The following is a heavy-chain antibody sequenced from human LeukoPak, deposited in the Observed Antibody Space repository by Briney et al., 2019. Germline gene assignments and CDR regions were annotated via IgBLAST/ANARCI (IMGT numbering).Heavy chain of an antibody. J-gene: IGHJ4*02. D-gene: IGHD3-22*01. Sequence: GGSLRLSCAASGFTFSSYGMHWVRQAPGKGLEWVAVISYDGSNKYYADSVKGRFTISRDNGKNSLYLQMNSLRAEDTAVYYCARGFYYDRSGYYTDYWGQGTLVTVSS. V-gene: IGHV3-30*03. CDR3: ARGFYYDRSGYYTDY. CDR2: ISYDGSNK. CDR1: GFTFSSYG.